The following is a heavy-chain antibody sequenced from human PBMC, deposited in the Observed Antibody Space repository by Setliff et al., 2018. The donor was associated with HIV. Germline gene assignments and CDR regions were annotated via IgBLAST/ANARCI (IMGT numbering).Heavy chain of an antibody. CDR1: GGSISSHF. D-gene: IGHD3-10*01. J-gene: IGHJ5*02. CDR3: ARGGAHYYGSGSYYNWFDP. Sequence: SETLSLTCTVSGGSISSHFWSWIRQPPGEGLEWIGSIYYSGSTYYNPSLKSRVTISVDTSKNQFSLKLSSVTAADTAMYYCARGGAHYYGSGSYYNWFDPWGQGTLVTVS. CDR2: IYYSGST. V-gene: IGHV4-59*08.